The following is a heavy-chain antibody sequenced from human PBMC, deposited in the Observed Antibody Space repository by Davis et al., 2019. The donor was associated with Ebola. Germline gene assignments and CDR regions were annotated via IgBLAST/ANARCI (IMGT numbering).Heavy chain of an antibody. CDR2: ISYDGSNK. J-gene: IGHJ6*04. CDR3: ARAVGGYSHHRNYYYYGMDV. CDR1: GFTFSSYG. V-gene: IGHV3-30*03. Sequence: SLNISCAASGFTFSSYGMHWVRQAPGKGLEWVAVISYDGSNKYYADSVKGRFTISRDNSKNTLYLQMNRLSAEDTAVYYCARAVGGYSHHRNYYYYGMDVWGKGTTVTVSS. D-gene: IGHD3-22*01.